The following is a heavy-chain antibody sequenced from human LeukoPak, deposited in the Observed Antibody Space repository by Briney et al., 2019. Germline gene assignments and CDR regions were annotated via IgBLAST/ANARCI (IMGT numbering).Heavy chain of an antibody. V-gene: IGHV4-59*01. CDR2: IYYSGST. CDR3: ARVVQDIVVVSAAMATFDY. D-gene: IGHD2-2*01. CDR1: GGSISSYY. Sequence: SETLSLTCTVSGGSISSYYWSWIRQPPGKGLEWLGYIYYSGSTNYNPSLKSRVTISVDTSKNQFSLKLSSVTAADTAVYYCARVVQDIVVVSAAMATFDYWGQGTLVTVSS. J-gene: IGHJ4*02.